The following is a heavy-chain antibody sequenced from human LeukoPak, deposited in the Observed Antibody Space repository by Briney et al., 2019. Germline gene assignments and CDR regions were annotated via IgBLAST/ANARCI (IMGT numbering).Heavy chain of an antibody. CDR2: IYYSGYT. D-gene: IGHD2-15*01. J-gene: IGHJ6*03. CDR1: GGSISSYY. CDR3: ARGYCSGGSCSFNYYYYMDV. Sequence: SETLSLTCTVSGGSISSYYWSWIRQPPGKGLEWIGYIYYSGYTNYNPSLKSRVTISVDTSKNQFSLKLSSVTAADTAVYYCARGYCSGGSCSFNYYYYMDVWGKGTTVTISS. V-gene: IGHV4-59*01.